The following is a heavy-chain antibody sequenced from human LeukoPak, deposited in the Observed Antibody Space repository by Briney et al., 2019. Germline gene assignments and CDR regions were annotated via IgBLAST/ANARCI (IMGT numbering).Heavy chain of an antibody. CDR2: IYYSGST. V-gene: IGHV4-31*03. D-gene: IGHD6-13*01. CDR1: GGSISRGGYY. Sequence: SQTLSLTCTVSGGSISRGGYYWRWIRQHPGKGLEWIGYIYYSGSTYYNPSLKSRVTISVDTSKNQFSLKLSSVTDADTAVYYCARDRMEYSSSWYEYYMDVWGKGTTVTVSS. J-gene: IGHJ6*03. CDR3: ARDRMEYSSSWYEYYMDV.